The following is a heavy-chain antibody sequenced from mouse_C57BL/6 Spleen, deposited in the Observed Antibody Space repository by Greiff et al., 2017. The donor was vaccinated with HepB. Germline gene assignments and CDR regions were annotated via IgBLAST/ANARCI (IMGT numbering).Heavy chain of an antibody. D-gene: IGHD1-1*01. CDR3: ARALPDGSSPYAMDY. CDR1: GFTFSSYA. V-gene: IGHV5-4*03. CDR2: ISDGGSYT. Sequence: EVMLVESGGGLVKPGGSLKLSCAASGFTFSSYAMSWVRQTPEKRLEWVATISDGGSYTYYPDNVKGRFTISRDNAKNNLYLQMSHLKSEDTAMYYCARALPDGSSPYAMDYWGQGTSVTVSS. J-gene: IGHJ4*01.